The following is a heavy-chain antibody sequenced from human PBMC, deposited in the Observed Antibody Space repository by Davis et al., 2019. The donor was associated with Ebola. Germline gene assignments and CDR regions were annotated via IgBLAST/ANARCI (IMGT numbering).Heavy chain of an antibody. Sequence: AASVKVSCKASGYTFTSYAMNWVRQAPGQGLEWMGWINTNTGNPTYAQDFTGRFVFSLDTSVSTAYLQISSLKAEDTAVYYCASPMVRGVMDPAYYYYGMDVWGQGTTVTVSS. V-gene: IGHV7-4-1*02. J-gene: IGHJ6*02. CDR1: GYTFTSYA. CDR2: INTNTGNP. D-gene: IGHD3-10*01. CDR3: ASPMVRGVMDPAYYYYGMDV.